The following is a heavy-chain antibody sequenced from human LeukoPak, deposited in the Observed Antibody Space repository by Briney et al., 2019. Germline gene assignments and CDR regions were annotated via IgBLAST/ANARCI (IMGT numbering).Heavy chain of an antibody. D-gene: IGHD1-26*01. CDR1: GGSISSYY. Sequence: SETLSLTCTASGGSISSYYWSWLRQPPGKGLEWIGYIYYSGGTNYNPSLKSRITTSIDTSKNQFSLKLSSVTAADTAVYYCARVGSGSFDYWGQGTLVTVSS. J-gene: IGHJ4*02. V-gene: IGHV4-59*01. CDR3: ARVGSGSFDY. CDR2: IYYSGGT.